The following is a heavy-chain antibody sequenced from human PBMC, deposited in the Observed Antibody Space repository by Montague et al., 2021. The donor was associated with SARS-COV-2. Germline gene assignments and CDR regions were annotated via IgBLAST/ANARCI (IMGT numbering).Heavy chain of an antibody. V-gene: IGHV4-38-2*02. J-gene: IGHJ6*02. CDR3: SRTSQDCPPAYCYLPNAMDV. CDR2: ICHGGST. Sequence: SETLSLTCTVSGYSITHAYYYGWFRHPPGKELEWFGNICHGGSTYYNTSLKSRVTITVDTSNNQFSLKLTSVTAADTTVYYCSRTSQDCPPAYCYLPNAMDVWGQGTTVTVSS. D-gene: IGHD2-21*01. CDR1: GYSITHAYY.